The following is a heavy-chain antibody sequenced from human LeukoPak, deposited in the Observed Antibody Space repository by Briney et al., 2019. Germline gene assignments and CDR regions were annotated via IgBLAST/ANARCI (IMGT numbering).Heavy chain of an antibody. V-gene: IGHV1-8*01. J-gene: IGHJ4*02. Sequence: ASVKVSCKASGYTFTNYNMNWVRQATGQGLEWMGWMNPNSGLTGYAQQFQGRVTLTRNTSIGTAYMELTTLRSEDTAIYYCATRLWGSFPSTLDNSGQGTLVTVSS. D-gene: IGHD3-16*01. CDR3: ATRLWGSFPSTLDN. CDR1: GYTFTNYN. CDR2: MNPNSGLT.